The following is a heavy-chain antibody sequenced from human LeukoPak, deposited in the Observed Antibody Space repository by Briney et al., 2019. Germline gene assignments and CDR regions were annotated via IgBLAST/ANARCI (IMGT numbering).Heavy chain of an antibody. CDR1: GGFISSSSYY. J-gene: IGHJ6*02. CDR2: IYYSGST. V-gene: IGHV4-39*07. D-gene: IGHD6-13*01. Sequence: SETLSLTCTVSGGFISSSSYYWGWIRQPPGKGLEWIGSIYYSGSTYYNPSLKSRVTISVDTSKNQFSLKLSSVTAADTAVYYCARDRTVAAAGPYDGMDVWGQGTTVTVSS. CDR3: ARDRTVAAAGPYDGMDV.